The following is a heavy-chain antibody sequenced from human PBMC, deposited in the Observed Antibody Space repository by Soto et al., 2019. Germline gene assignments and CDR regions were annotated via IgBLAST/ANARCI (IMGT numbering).Heavy chain of an antibody. Sequence: PSETLSLTCTVSGGSISSGGYYWSWIRQHPGKGLEWIGYIYYSGSTYYNPSLKSRVTISVDTSKNQFSLKLSSVTAADTAVYYCARDLGDDYSNYGLFDYWGQGTLVTVSS. J-gene: IGHJ4*02. CDR1: GGSISSGGYY. CDR3: ARDLGDDYSNYGLFDY. V-gene: IGHV4-31*03. CDR2: IYYSGST. D-gene: IGHD4-4*01.